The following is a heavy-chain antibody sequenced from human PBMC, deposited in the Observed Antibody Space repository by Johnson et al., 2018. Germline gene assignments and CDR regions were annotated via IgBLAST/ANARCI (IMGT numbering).Heavy chain of an antibody. V-gene: IGHV3-30-3*01. Sequence: VQLLESGGGVVQPGRSLRLSCAASGFTFSSYAMHWVRQAPGKGLEWVAVLSYDGCNKSYADSVKGRFTISRDNSKNTLYLQMNSMRDGDTAVYYCARDYGSSGHGYMDVWGKGTTVTVSS. D-gene: IGHD6-19*01. CDR2: LSYDGCNK. J-gene: IGHJ6*03. CDR3: ARDYGSSGHGYMDV. CDR1: GFTFSSYA.